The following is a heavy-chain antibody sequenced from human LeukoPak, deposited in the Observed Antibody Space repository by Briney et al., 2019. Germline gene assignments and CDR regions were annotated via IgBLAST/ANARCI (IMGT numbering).Heavy chain of an antibody. J-gene: IGHJ5*02. D-gene: IGHD6-19*01. CDR1: GYDFSGDW. V-gene: IGHV5-51*01. CDR2: IYPGDSDT. CDR3: ARLGSGWSGEPNWFDP. Sequence: GESLKISCKGSGYDFSGDWIGWVRQMPGKGLELMGIIYPGDSDTRYSPSFQGQVTISADKSISTAYLQWTSLKASDTAMYYCARLGSGWSGEPNWFDPWGQGTLVTVSS.